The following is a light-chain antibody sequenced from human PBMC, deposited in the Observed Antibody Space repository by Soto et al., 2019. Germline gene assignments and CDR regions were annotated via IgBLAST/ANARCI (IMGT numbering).Light chain of an antibody. Sequence: SYVLTQPPSVSVAPGQTARVPCGGNTIESKSVHWYQQKPGQAPILVVYDDSDRPSGSPERFSGSNSGNTATLTISRVEAGDEADYYCQVWDRSSDSVVFGGGTKLTVL. CDR2: DDS. J-gene: IGLJ2*01. CDR3: QVWDRSSDSVV. CDR1: TIESKS. V-gene: IGLV3-21*02.